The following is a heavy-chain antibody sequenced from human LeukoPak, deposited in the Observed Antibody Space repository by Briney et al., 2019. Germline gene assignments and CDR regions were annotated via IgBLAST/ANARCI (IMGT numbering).Heavy chain of an antibody. CDR3: ARGDRVLRFSEWANNHYYYYMDV. J-gene: IGHJ6*03. D-gene: IGHD3-3*01. CDR1: GYTFTSYG. V-gene: IGHV1-18*01. CDR2: ISAYNGNT. Sequence: GASVKVSCKASGYTFTSYGISWVRQAPGQGLEWMGWISAYNGNTNYAQKFQGRVTITADESTSTAYMELSSLRSEDTAVYYCARGDRVLRFSEWANNHYYYYMDVWGKGTTVTVSS.